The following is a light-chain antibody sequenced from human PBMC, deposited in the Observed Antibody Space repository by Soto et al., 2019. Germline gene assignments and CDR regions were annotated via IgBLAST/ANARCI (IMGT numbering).Light chain of an antibody. Sequence: DMQMTQSPSTLSASVGDRVTITCRASPSISSWLAWYQQKPGKAPKLLIYDASSLESGVPSRFSGSGSGTEFTLTISSLQPDDFATYYCQQYNSYSITFGQGTRLEIK. V-gene: IGKV1-5*01. CDR3: QQYNSYSIT. CDR2: DAS. CDR1: PSISSW. J-gene: IGKJ5*01.